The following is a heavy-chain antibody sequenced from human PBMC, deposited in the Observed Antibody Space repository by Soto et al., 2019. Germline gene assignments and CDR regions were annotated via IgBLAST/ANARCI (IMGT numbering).Heavy chain of an antibody. CDR3: ARGRYGDY. Sequence: QVHLVQSGAEVKKPGASVKVSCKGSGYAFTTYGITWVRQAPGQGLEWMGWISAHNGNATYAQKLQGRVTVTRDTSTSTAYMELKSLRSDDAGVYSCARGRYGDYWGQGALVTVSS. D-gene: IGHD1-1*01. CDR1: GYAFTTYG. CDR2: ISAHNGNA. V-gene: IGHV1-18*01. J-gene: IGHJ4*02.